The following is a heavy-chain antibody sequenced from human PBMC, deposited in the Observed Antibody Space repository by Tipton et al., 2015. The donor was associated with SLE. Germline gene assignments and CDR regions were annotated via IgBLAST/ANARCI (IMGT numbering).Heavy chain of an antibody. V-gene: IGHV3-74*01. CDR3: AKDQEQDFGVVTDVSYGMDV. D-gene: IGHD3-3*01. CDR1: GFTFSSYW. Sequence: GSLRLSCAASGFTFSSYWMHWVRQAPGKGLVWVSRINSDGSSTSYADSVKGRFTISRDNAKNTLYLQMNSLRAEDTAVYYCAKDQEQDFGVVTDVSYGMDVWGQGTTVTVSS. CDR2: INSDGSST. J-gene: IGHJ6*02.